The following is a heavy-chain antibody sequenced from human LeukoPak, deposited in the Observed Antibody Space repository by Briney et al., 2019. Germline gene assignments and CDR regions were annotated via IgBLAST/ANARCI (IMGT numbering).Heavy chain of an antibody. J-gene: IGHJ4*02. V-gene: IGHV4-39*07. Sequence: SETLSLTCTVSGGSISSSSYYWGWIRQPPGKGLEWIGSIYYSGSTYYNPSLKSRVTISVDTSKNQFSLKLSSVTAADTAVYYCARATHTLYSSGWYSYFDYWGQGTLVTVSS. CDR1: GGSISSSSYY. CDR3: ARATHTLYSSGWYSYFDY. CDR2: IYYSGST. D-gene: IGHD6-19*01.